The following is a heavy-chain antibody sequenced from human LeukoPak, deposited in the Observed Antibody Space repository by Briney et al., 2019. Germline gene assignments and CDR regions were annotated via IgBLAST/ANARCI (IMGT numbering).Heavy chain of an antibody. CDR1: GFTFSNHA. CDR3: AKGGASSPYTYIDV. Sequence: PGGSLGLSCAASGFTFSNHAMSWARQAPGKGLEWVSVIGDSGGSTYYADSVKGRFTISRDNSKNTLYLQMNSLRADDTAVYHCAKGGASSPYTYIDVWGKGTTVIVSS. D-gene: IGHD6-6*01. V-gene: IGHV3-23*01. J-gene: IGHJ6*04. CDR2: IGDSGGST.